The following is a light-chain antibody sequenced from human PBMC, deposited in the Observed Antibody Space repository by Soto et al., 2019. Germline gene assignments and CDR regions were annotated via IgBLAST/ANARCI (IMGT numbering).Light chain of an antibody. CDR1: QNISRS. J-gene: IGKJ1*01. V-gene: IGKV3-15*01. CDR3: HQYNGWPRT. Sequence: DIVMTQSPVTLSVSPGERATLSCRASQNISRSLAWYQQKPGQGPSLLIYGTSTMDGGVPARFSGGGSGTEFTLTITSLQSEDFATYYCHQYNGWPRTFGQGTKVDIK. CDR2: GTS.